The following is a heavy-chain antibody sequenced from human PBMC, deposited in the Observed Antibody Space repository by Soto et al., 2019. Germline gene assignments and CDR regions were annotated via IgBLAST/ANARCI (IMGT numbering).Heavy chain of an antibody. D-gene: IGHD5-18*01. CDR1: GFTVSSNY. J-gene: IGHJ4*02. CDR2: IFAGGGT. Sequence: RLSFAASGFTVSSNYMSWVRQAPGRGLEWLSVIFAGGGTYYADSVKGRFTISKDNSKNRVYLQMNTLRAGDTAVYYCAGGFSYGYIDHWGQGTAVTVSS. CDR3: AGGFSYGYIDH. V-gene: IGHV3-53*01.